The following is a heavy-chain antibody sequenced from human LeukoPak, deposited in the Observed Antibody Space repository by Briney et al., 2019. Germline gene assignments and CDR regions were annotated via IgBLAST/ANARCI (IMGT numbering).Heavy chain of an antibody. CDR2: ISFDGAGT. V-gene: IGHV3-23*01. CDR3: AKHRDSMSMA. J-gene: IGHJ5*02. Sequence: GGSLRLSCTASGFTFSAYDMIWVRQAPGKGLQWVSAISFDGAGTYYAASVKGRFTISRDNSKSTLYLQMNSLRSDDTAIYYCAKHRDSMSMAWGQGTLVTVSS. D-gene: IGHD2/OR15-2a*01. CDR1: GFTFSAYD.